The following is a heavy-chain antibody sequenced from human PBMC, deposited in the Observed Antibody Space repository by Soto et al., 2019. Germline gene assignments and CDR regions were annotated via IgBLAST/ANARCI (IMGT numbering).Heavy chain of an antibody. CDR2: IYQNGDT. V-gene: IGHV4-31*03. CDR1: GGPFSSGGYY. D-gene: IGHD4-17*01. Sequence: PSETLSLTCTVSGGPFSSGGYYWSWIRQEPGKGLEWIGYIYQNGDTSYNPSLKSRVTIPADTSKTQFSLKLRSVTAADTAVYYCARGDSTVSSVFDYWGQGRLVTVSS. CDR3: ARGDSTVSSVFDY. J-gene: IGHJ4*02.